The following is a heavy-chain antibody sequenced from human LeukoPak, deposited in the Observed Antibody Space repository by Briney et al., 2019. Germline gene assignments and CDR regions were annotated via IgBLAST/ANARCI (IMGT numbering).Heavy chain of an antibody. CDR3: ARDKGYYYDSSGYLFGY. CDR1: GFTFSSYA. CDR2: ISYDGSNK. D-gene: IGHD3-22*01. Sequence: GGSLRLSCADSGFTFSSYAMHWVRQAPGKGLEWVAVISYDGSNKYYADSVKGRFTISRDNSKNTLYLQMNSLRAEDTAVYYCARDKGYYYDSSGYLFGYWGQGTLVTVSS. V-gene: IGHV3-30-3*01. J-gene: IGHJ4*02.